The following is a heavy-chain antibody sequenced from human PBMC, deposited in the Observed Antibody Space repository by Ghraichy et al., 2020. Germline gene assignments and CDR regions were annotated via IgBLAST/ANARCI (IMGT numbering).Heavy chain of an antibody. Sequence: LSLTCAASGFTFSSYAMHWVRQAPGKGLEWVAVISYDGSKKYYTGSVEGRFTISRDNSKKTLYMQLNSLRDEDTAVYYCARAGCSITSCYVTPYFYYGMDVWGQGTTVTVSS. CDR2: ISYDGSKK. J-gene: IGHJ6*02. V-gene: IGHV3-30*04. D-gene: IGHD2-2*01. CDR3: ARAGCSITSCYVTPYFYYGMDV. CDR1: GFTFSSYA.